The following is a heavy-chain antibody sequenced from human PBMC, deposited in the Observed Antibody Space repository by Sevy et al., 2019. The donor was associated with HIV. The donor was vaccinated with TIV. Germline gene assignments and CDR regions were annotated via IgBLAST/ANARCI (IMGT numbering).Heavy chain of an antibody. CDR1: AGTISSYY. CDR3: ARDNAILTPRAFDI. D-gene: IGHD3-9*01. CDR2: IYYSGTT. Sequence: SETLSLTCSVSAGTISSYYWSWIWQPPGKGLEWIGYIYYSGTTDYNPSLKSRVTISQDKSKKVFSLRLRSVTAADTAVYYCARDNAILTPRAFDIWGQRTMVTVSS. V-gene: IGHV4-59*13. J-gene: IGHJ3*02.